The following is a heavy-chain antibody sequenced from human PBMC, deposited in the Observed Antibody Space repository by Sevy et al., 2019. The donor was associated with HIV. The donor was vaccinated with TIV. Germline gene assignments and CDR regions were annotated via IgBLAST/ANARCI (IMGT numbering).Heavy chain of an antibody. CDR2: IKSKADGGTI. D-gene: IGHD2-8*01. Sequence: GGSLRLSCAASGFTFTYAWMTWVRQTPGKGLEWIGRIKSKADGGTIDYAAPVKGRFTISRYDSKNTLYLLMNNLKTEDTAVYYCSTDPIIVLLVTDGMDVWGQGTTVTVSS. J-gene: IGHJ6*02. CDR3: STDPIIVLLVTDGMDV. V-gene: IGHV3-15*01. CDR1: GFTFTYAW.